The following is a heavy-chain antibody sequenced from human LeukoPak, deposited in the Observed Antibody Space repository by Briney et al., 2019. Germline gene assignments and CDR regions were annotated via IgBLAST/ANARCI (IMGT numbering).Heavy chain of an antibody. CDR2: IYYSGST. D-gene: IGHD5-18*01. Sequence: SETLSLTCTVSDGSISSSSYYWGWVRQPPGTGLEWIGSIYYSGSTYYSPSLKSRVTISVDTSKNQFSLKVSSVTAADTAVYYCARLYSGLDYWGQGTLVTVSS. CDR1: DGSISSSSYY. J-gene: IGHJ4*02. CDR3: ARLYSGLDY. V-gene: IGHV4-39*01.